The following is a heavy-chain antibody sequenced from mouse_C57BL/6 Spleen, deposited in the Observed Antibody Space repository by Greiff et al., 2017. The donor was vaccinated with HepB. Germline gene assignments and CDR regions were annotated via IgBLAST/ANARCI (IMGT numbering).Heavy chain of an antibody. J-gene: IGHJ3*01. CDR2: IYPGSGST. CDR3: ARFPQQYYGSSVFAY. D-gene: IGHD1-1*01. CDR1: GYTFTSYW. V-gene: IGHV1-55*01. Sequence: VQLQQPGAELVKPGASVKMSCKASGYTFTSYWITWVKQRPGQGLEWIGDIYPGSGSTNYNEKFKSKATLTVDTSSSTAYMQLSSLTSEDSAVYYCARFPQQYYGSSVFAYWGQGTLVTVSA.